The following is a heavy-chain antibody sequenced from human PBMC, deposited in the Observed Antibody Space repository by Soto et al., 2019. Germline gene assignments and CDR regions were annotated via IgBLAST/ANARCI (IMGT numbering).Heavy chain of an antibody. CDR3: ARVPDY. V-gene: IGHV4-30-2*01. Sequence: HLQVHESGSGLVQPSQTLSLTCPVSGGSISSGGASWGWSRQPPGKGLEWIGYMYHSGSTYYNPSLKSRVTISIDRSKNQFSLKLSSVTAADTAVYYCARVPDYWGQGILVTVSS. CDR1: GGSISSGGAS. CDR2: MYHSGST. D-gene: IGHD2-2*01. J-gene: IGHJ4*02.